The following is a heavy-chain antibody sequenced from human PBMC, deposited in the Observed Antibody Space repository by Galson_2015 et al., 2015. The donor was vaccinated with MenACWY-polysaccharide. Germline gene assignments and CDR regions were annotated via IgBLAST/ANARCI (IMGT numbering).Heavy chain of an antibody. CDR3: TKAGAKYCSGSSCYFNWFDP. D-gene: IGHD2-15*01. CDR2: INADGSAT. Sequence: SLRLSCAASGFSFNTYWMYWVRHAPGKGLVWVSRINADGSATGYADSVRGRFTISRDNAKNTLYLEMNSLRAEDTAVYYCTKAGAKYCSGSSCYFNWFDPWGQGTLVTVSS. J-gene: IGHJ5*02. V-gene: IGHV3-74*01. CDR1: GFSFNTYW.